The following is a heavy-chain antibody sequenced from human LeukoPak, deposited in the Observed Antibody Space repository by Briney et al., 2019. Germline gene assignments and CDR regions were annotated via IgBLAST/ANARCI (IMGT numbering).Heavy chain of an antibody. CDR1: GFTFSSYS. D-gene: IGHD6-19*01. CDR3: ARLAVAGAFDI. J-gene: IGHJ3*02. CDR2: ISSSSSYI. Sequence: PGGSLRLSCAASGFTFSSYSMNWVRQAPGKGLEWVSSISSSSSYIYYADSVKGRFTISRDNTKNSLYLQMNSLRAEDTAVYYCARLAVAGAFDIWGQGTMVTVSS. V-gene: IGHV3-21*01.